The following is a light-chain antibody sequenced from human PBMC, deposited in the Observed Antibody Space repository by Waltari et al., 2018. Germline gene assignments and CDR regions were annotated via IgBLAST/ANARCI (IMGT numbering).Light chain of an antibody. Sequence: DIQMTQSPSSLSASVGDRVTITCWASQGIRNSLAWYQPKPGKATNLLLYAASRLESGVPSRFSGSGSETDYTLTISSLQPEDFATYYCQQYYTTPYTFGQGTKLEI. V-gene: IGKV1-NL1*01. CDR1: QGIRNS. CDR3: QQYYTTPYT. J-gene: IGKJ2*01. CDR2: AAS.